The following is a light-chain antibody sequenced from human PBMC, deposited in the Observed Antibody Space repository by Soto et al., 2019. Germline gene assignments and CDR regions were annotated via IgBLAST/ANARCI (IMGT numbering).Light chain of an antibody. Sequence: QSALTQPPSASGSPGQSVTISCPGTSSDLGGYNFVSWYQQHPGKAPKLMIYEVNKRPSGVPDRFSGSKSGNTASLTVSGLQAEDEADYYCSSYAGSNNVVFGGGTKLTVL. V-gene: IGLV2-8*01. CDR2: EVN. CDR3: SSYAGSNNVV. J-gene: IGLJ2*01. CDR1: SSDLGGYNF.